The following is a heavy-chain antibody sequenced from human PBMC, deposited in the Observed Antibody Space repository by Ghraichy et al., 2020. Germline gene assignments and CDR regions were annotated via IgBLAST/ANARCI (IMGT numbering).Heavy chain of an antibody. CDR3: PSYNYYDSGSYYNYGLDV. V-gene: IGHV1-8*01. CDR1: GYSFTSYN. D-gene: IGHD3-10*01. Sequence: ASVKVSCKASGYSFTSYNINWVRQATGQGLEWMGWMNTNSGNTGYAQKFQGRVTMTWDTSISTAYMELSSLRSEDTAVYYCPSYNYYDSGSYYNYGLDVWCQETTVTVSS. CDR2: MNTNSGNT. J-gene: IGHJ6*02.